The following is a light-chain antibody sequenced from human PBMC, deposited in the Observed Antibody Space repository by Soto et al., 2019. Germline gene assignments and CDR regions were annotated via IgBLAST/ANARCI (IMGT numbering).Light chain of an antibody. CDR2: HAS. V-gene: IGKV3-20*01. Sequence: EIVLTQSPGTLSLSPGESATLSCRASQNVDSRYLAWYQQKPGQAPRLLIYHASSRATGIPDRFSGSGSGTDFTLTISRLETEDFAVYFCQQYDDSPYTLGLGPKLEIK. J-gene: IGKJ2*01. CDR1: QNVDSRY. CDR3: QQYDDSPYT.